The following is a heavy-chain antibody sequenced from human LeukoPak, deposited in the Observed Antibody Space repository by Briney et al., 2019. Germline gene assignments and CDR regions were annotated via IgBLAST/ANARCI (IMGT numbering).Heavy chain of an antibody. J-gene: IGHJ5*02. D-gene: IGHD6-13*01. CDR1: GFTVSSNY. CDR3: ARGVGSSWPSP. V-gene: IGHV3-53*01. Sequence: GGSLRLSCAASGFTVSSNYMSWVRQAPGKGLEWVSVIYSGGSTYYADSVKGRLTISRDNSKNTLYLQMNSLRAEDTAVYYCARGVGSSWPSPWGQGTLVTVSS. CDR2: IYSGGST.